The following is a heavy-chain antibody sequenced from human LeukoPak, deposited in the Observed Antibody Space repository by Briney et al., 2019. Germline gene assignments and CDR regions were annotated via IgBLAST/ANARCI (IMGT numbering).Heavy chain of an antibody. D-gene: IGHD4-17*01. Sequence: PGGSLRLSCAASGFTFSSYAMHWVRQAPGKGLEYVSAISSNGGSTYYANSVKGRFTISRDNSKNTLYLQMGSLRAEDMAVYYCAREPYYGDYVLANWGQGTLVTVSS. CDR1: GFTFSSYA. J-gene: IGHJ4*02. V-gene: IGHV3-64*01. CDR3: AREPYYGDYVLAN. CDR2: ISSNGGST.